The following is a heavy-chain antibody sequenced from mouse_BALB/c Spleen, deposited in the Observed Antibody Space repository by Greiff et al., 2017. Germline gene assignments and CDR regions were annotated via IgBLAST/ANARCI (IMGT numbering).Heavy chain of an antibody. V-gene: IGHV1S45*01. J-gene: IGHJ4*01. Sequence: EVQLQQSGPELVKPGASVKISCKTSGYTFTEYTMHWVKQRPGQGLDWIGYINPYNDYTSYNQKFKGKATLTVDKSSSTAYMELSSLTSEDSAVYYCARAKEGYYDNAMDYWGEGTSDTVSA. CDR1: GYTFTEYT. D-gene: IGHD2-3*01. CDR3: ARAKEGYYDNAMDY. CDR2: INPYNDYT.